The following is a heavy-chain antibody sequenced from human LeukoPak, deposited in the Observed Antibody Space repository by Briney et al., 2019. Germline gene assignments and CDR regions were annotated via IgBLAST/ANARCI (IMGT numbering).Heavy chain of an antibody. V-gene: IGHV3-23*01. J-gene: IGHJ4*02. CDR3: ARILVGARSGPDCYLDS. CDR1: GFTFNNYP. CDR2: ISASGGRT. D-gene: IGHD1-26*01. Sequence: GGSLSLYCSVSGFTFNNYPMTWDRQAPGKGLEWVSAISASGGRTYYPDSVKGRFTISRANSKNTLYLQINNLRDEVTDVYYCARILVGARSGPDCYLDSGGQGTLVTVFS.